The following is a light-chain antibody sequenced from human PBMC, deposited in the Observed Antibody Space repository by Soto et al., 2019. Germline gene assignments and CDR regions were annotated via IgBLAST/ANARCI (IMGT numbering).Light chain of an antibody. J-gene: IGKJ5*01. CDR1: QSISTW. V-gene: IGKV1-5*01. CDR3: QQYHTFSIA. Sequence: DIQMTQSPSTLSASVGDSVTVTCRASQSISTWLAWYQQKSGRAPKLLIYDSSSLESGVPSRFSGSGSATDFTLTISGLQPDDFATYYCQQYHTFSIAFGQGTRLEIK. CDR2: DSS.